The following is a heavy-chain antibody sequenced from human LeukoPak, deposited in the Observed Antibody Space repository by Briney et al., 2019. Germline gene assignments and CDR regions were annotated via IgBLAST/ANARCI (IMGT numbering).Heavy chain of an antibody. CDR1: GGSISSYY. J-gene: IGHJ5*02. Sequence: SETLSLTCTVSGGSISSYYWSWIRQPPGKGLEWIGYIYYSGSTNYNPSLKSRVTISVDTSKNQFSLKLSSVTAADTAVYYCARLEQWREACWFDPWGRGTLVTVSS. CDR3: ARLEQWREACWFDP. V-gene: IGHV4-59*08. D-gene: IGHD6-19*01. CDR2: IYYSGST.